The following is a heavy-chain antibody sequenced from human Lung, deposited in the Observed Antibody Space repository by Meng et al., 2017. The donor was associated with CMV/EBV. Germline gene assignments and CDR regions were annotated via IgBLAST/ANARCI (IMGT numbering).Heavy chain of an antibody. Sequence: QLHRRGAGPGLVKRWGALALTCVVSGGSISSSYWWTWVRQSPGKGLEWIGEMYHSGTTNYNPSLKSRVTISMGKSNNQLYLKLNSVTAADTAVYYCATQESRDGHNPYWGQGTLVTVSS. CDR2: MYHSGTT. CDR1: GGSISSSYW. V-gene: IGHV4-4*02. CDR3: ATQESRDGHNPY. D-gene: IGHD5-24*01. J-gene: IGHJ4*02.